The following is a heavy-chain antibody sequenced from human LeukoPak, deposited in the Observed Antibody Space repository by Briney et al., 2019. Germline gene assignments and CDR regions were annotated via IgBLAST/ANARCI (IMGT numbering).Heavy chain of an antibody. J-gene: IGHJ6*03. V-gene: IGHV5-51*01. Sequence: GESLKISCKGSGYTFTDYWIAWVRQMPGKGLQWMGIIYPGDSDTRYSPSFQGQVTISADKSISTAYLQWSSLKASDTAMYYCASSHSGSYSYMDVWGKGTTVTVSS. CDR1: GYTFTDYW. CDR2: IYPGDSDT. CDR3: ASSHSGSYSYMDV. D-gene: IGHD1-26*01.